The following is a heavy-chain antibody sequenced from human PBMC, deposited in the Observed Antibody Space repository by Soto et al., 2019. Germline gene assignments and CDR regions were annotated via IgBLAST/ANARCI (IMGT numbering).Heavy chain of an antibody. V-gene: IGHV3-48*01. J-gene: IGHJ4*02. CDR1: GFTFSTDS. CDR2: ISTSGATR. CDR3: ARFFGSGFDY. D-gene: IGHD6-19*01. Sequence: EVQLVESGGGLVQPGGSLRLSCVASGFTFSTDSMNWVRQAPGKGLEWVAHISTSGATRDYADSVKGRFTISRDNAKTSLYLQMDSLRSEDTAVYYCARFFGSGFDYWGQGTLVTVSS.